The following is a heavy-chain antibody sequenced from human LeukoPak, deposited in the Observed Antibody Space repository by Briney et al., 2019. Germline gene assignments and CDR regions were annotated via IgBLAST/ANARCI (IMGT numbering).Heavy chain of an antibody. V-gene: IGHV4-34*01. J-gene: IGHJ4*02. D-gene: IGHD3-22*01. CDR1: GGSFSGYY. Sequence: SETLSLTCAVYGGSFSGYYWSWIRQPPGKGLEWIGEINHSGSTNYNPSLKSRVTISVDTSKNQFSLKLSSVTAADTAVYYCARAEYYYDSSGYYSGPPDYWGQGTLVTVSS. CDR3: ARAEYYYDSSGYYSGPPDY. CDR2: INHSGST.